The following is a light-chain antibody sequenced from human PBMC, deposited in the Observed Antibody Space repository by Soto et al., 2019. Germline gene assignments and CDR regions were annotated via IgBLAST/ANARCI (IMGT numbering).Light chain of an antibody. Sequence: SYELTKPPSVSVSPGQTARITCSGDALPKQYAYWYQQKPGQAPVLVIYKDSERPSGIPERFSGSSSGTTVTLTISGVQAEDEADYYCQSADTSGTYQVFGTGTKLTVL. V-gene: IGLV3-25*03. CDR3: QSADTSGTYQV. CDR1: ALPKQY. J-gene: IGLJ1*01. CDR2: KDS.